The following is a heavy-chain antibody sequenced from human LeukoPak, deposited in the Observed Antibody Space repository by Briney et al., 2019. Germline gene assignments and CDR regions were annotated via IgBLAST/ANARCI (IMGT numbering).Heavy chain of an antibody. V-gene: IGHV4-59*01. Sequence: SETLSLTCTVSGDSINDYYWSWIRQPPGKGLEWIGYVFYTGKTNYNPSLKSRVTISMDTSNNQFSLKLTSVTAADTAVYYCARDIVIMAGGNWFDPWGQGTLVTVSS. CDR2: VFYTGKT. D-gene: IGHD3-22*01. CDR3: ARDIVIMAGGNWFDP. J-gene: IGHJ5*02. CDR1: GDSINDYY.